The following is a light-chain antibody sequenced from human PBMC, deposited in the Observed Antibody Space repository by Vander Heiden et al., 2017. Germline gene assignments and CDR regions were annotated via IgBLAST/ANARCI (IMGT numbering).Light chain of an antibody. CDR3: QQNDSSLPST. V-gene: IGKV1-39*01. Sequence: DIQMTQSPSSLSASVGSRVTITCRASQSISSYLNWYQQKPGKAPNLLIYAASSLQSGVPSRFSGSGSGTDFTLTISSLQPEDFATYYCQQNDSSLPSTFGQGTKLEIK. CDR2: AAS. J-gene: IGKJ2*02. CDR1: QSISSY.